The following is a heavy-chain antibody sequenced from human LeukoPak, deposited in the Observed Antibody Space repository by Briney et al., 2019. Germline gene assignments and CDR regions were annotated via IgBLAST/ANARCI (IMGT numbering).Heavy chain of an antibody. CDR3: ARSGACYFGCDWFDP. CDR2: IIPIFGTA. CDR1: GGTFSSYA. Sequence: ASVKVSCKASGGTFSSYAISWVRQAPGQGLEGMGGIIPIFGTANYAQKFQGRVTITADESTSTAYMELSSLRSEDTAVYYCARSGACYFGCDWFDPWGQGTLVTVSS. D-gene: IGHD2-21*02. J-gene: IGHJ5*02. V-gene: IGHV1-69*13.